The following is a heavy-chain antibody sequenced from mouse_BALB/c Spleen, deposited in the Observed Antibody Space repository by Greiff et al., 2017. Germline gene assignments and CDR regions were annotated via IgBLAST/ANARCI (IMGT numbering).Heavy chain of an antibody. J-gene: IGHJ2*01. CDR2: ISSGGST. CDR3: ARGGDYDWFDD. V-gene: IGHV5-6-5*01. D-gene: IGHD2-4*01. Sequence: DVMLVESGGGLVKPGGSLKLSCAASGFTFSSYAMSWVRQTPEKRLEWVASISSGGSTYYPDSVKGRFTISRDNARNILYLQMSSLRSEDTAMYYCARGGDYDWFDDWGQGTARTVSS. CDR1: GFTFSSYA.